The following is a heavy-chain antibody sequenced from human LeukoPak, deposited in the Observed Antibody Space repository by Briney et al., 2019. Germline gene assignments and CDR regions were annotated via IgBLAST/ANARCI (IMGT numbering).Heavy chain of an antibody. CDR3: ARLRRDGYNYLDY. D-gene: IGHD5-24*01. V-gene: IGHV4-39*01. CDR2: IYYSGSA. J-gene: IGHJ4*02. Sequence: SETLSLTCTVSGGSISSSSYYWGWIRQPPGKGLEWIGSIYYSGSAYYNPSLKSRVTISVDTSKNQFSLKLSPVTAADTAVYYCARLRRDGYNYLDYWGQGTLVTVSS. CDR1: GGSISSSSYY.